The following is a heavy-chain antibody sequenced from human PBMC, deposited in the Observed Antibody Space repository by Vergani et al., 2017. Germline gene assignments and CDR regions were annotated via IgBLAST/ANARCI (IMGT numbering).Heavy chain of an antibody. D-gene: IGHD2/OR15-2a*01. CDR2: TWYDGNNK. CDR1: GFTFNQYG. Sequence: QVQLVESGGGVVQPGRSLRLSCAASGFTFNQYGMHWVRQAPGKGLEWVAVTWYDGNNKQYADSVKGRFTISRDNSKSTMYLQMNSLRDEDTGVYYCARDLPALSNRFDPWGQGTLVTVSS. J-gene: IGHJ5*02. V-gene: IGHV3-33*01. CDR3: ARDLPALSNRFDP.